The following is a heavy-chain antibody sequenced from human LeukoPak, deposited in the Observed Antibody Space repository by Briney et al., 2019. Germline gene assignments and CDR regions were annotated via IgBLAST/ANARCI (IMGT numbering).Heavy chain of an antibody. Sequence: GGSLRLACAASGFTFSSYDMSWVRQAPGKGLEWVSAISGSGGSTYYADSVKGRFTISRDNSKNTLYLQMNSLRAEDTAVYYCAKPGDTVNYYYYMDVWGKGTTVTVSS. CDR3: AKPGDTVNYYYYMDV. V-gene: IGHV3-23*01. J-gene: IGHJ6*03. CDR1: GFTFSSYD. D-gene: IGHD4-17*01. CDR2: ISGSGGST.